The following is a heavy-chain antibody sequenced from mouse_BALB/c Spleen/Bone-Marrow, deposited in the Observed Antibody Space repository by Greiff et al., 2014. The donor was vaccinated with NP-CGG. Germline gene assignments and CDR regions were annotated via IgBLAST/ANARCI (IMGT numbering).Heavy chain of an antibody. CDR1: GFNIKDTF. CDR2: IDPANGIT. CDR3: ASSGNYEGGAMDY. D-gene: IGHD2-1*01. V-gene: IGHV14-3*02. J-gene: IGHJ4*01. Sequence: EVQLVESGAELVKPGASVKLSCTASGFNIKDTFMHWMKQRPEQGLEWNGRIDPANGITKYDPKFQGKATITTDTFSNTAYLQLSSLTSEDTAVYYCASSGNYEGGAMDYWGQGTSVTVSS.